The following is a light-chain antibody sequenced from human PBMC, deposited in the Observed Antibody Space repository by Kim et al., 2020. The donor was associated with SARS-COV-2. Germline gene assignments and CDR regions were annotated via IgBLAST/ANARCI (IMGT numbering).Light chain of an antibody. CDR3: QAWDSGTAV. CDR2: QDN. V-gene: IGLV3-1*01. J-gene: IGLJ3*02. CDR1: KLGDKY. Sequence: SYELTQPPSVSVSPGHTASITCSGDKLGDKYACWYQQKPGQSPVLVIYQDNRRPSGIPERFSGSNSGNTATLTISGTQAMDEADYYCQAWDSGTAVFGGGTQLTVL.